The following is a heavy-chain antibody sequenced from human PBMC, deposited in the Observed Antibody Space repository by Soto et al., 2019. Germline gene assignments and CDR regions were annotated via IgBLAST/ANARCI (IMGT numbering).Heavy chain of an antibody. CDR1: GDRFSTYA. V-gene: IGHV1-69*01. J-gene: IGHJ6*02. Sequence: QVQLVQSGAEVRKPGSSVRGSCRASGDRFSTYAINWVRQAPGQGLEWLGGIITFFGAAMYAQKFQDRVTITADEFTTTAYLELSSLRPEDTAVYYCARGGKERFLGPGMDVWGQGTTVTVSS. CDR2: IITFFGAA. CDR3: ARGGKERFLGPGMDV. D-gene: IGHD1-1*01.